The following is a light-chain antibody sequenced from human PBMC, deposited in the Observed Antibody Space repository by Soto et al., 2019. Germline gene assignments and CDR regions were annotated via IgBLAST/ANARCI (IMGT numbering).Light chain of an antibody. Sequence: EIGLTQSPGTLSLSPGERATLSCRASQSVSSSYLAWYQQKPGQAPRLLIYGASSRATGIPDRFSGSGSGTEFTLTISRLEPEDFAVYYCQQYGSSPLTFGQGTRLQI. CDR3: QQYGSSPLT. J-gene: IGKJ5*01. CDR1: QSVSSSY. V-gene: IGKV3-20*01. CDR2: GAS.